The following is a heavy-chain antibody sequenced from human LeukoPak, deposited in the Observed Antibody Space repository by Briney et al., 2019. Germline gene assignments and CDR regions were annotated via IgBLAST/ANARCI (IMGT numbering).Heavy chain of an antibody. CDR1: GYTFTDYY. Sequence: ASVKVSCKASGYTFTDYYMHWVRQAPGQGLEWMGWINPNSGGTNYAQKFQGRVTMTRDTSISTADMELRSLRSDDTAVYYCAGDLAFGEMVTNRGAFDIWGQGTMVTVSS. CDR2: INPNSGGT. CDR3: AGDLAFGEMVTNRGAFDI. J-gene: IGHJ3*02. D-gene: IGHD5-24*01. V-gene: IGHV1-2*02.